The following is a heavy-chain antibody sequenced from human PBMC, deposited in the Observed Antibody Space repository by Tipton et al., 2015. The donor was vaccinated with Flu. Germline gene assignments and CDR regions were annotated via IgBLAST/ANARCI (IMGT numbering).Heavy chain of an antibody. CDR3: ANHLSVAGWEY. CDR1: GFTFSSNA. V-gene: IGHV3-23*01. J-gene: IGHJ4*02. D-gene: IGHD6-19*01. Sequence: SLRLSCAASGFTFSSNAMSWVRQAPGKGLEWVSTLSDTGYSTAYADSVEGRFTVSRDNSKNTLYLQLNNLRAGDTAVYYCANHLSVAGWEYWGQGTLVTVSS. CDR2: LSDTGYST.